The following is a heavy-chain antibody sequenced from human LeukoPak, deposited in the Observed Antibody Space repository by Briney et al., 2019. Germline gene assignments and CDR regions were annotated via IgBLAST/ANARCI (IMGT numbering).Heavy chain of an antibody. J-gene: IGHJ3*02. CDR1: GFTFSSYW. V-gene: IGHV3-74*01. CDR2: INSDGSST. D-gene: IGHD6-19*01. CDR3: ARDDSSGWWGADAFDI. Sequence: GGPLRLSCAASGFTFSSYWMHWVRQAPGKGLVWVSRINSDGSSTSYADSVKGRFTISRDNAKNTLYLQMNSLRAEDTAVYYCARDDSSGWWGADAFDIWGQGTMVTVSS.